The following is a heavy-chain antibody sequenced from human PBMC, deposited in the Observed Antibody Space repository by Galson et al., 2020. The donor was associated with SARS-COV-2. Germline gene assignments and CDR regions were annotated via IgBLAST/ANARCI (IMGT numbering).Heavy chain of an antibody. J-gene: IGHJ6*02. V-gene: IGHV1-18*01. CDR1: GYTFSSYG. CDR2: ISAFSGNT. Sequence: ASVKVSCKASGYTFSSYGISWVRQPPGQGLEWVGWISAFSGNTNYAQNLQGRVTLTTDTSPSTGYMELRSRRADDTAVYYCARKARAGRYCYGMVVWGQGTTVTVS. CDR3: ARKARAGRYCYGMVV.